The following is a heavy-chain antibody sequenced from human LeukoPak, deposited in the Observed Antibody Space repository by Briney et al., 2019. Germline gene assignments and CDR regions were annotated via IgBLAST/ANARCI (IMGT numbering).Heavy chain of an antibody. CDR3: ARIPSGYCTNGVCQNWFDP. V-gene: IGHV4-34*01. Sequence: PSETLSLTRAVYGGSFSGYYWSWIRQPPGKGLEWIGEINHSGSTNYNPSLKSRVTISVDTSKNQFSLKLSSVTAADTAVYYCARIPSGYCTNGVCQNWFDPWGQGTLVTVSS. D-gene: IGHD2-8*01. CDR2: INHSGST. CDR1: GGSFSGYY. J-gene: IGHJ5*02.